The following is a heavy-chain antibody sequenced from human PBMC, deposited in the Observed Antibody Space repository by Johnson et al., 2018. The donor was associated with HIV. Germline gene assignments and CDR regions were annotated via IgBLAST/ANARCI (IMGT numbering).Heavy chain of an antibody. V-gene: IGHV3-20*04. CDR2: INWNGGSK. CDR1: GFTFDNYG. J-gene: IGHJ3*02. D-gene: IGHD5-18*01. Sequence: VLLVESGGGVVRPGGSLRLSCAASGFTFDNYGVSWVRQAPGKGLEWVSGINWNGGSKGYGDSVKGRFTISRDNAKNSLYLQMNSLRAEDTALYYCARGLRGYSYIDSFDIWGQGTMVTVSS. CDR3: ARGLRGYSYIDSFDI.